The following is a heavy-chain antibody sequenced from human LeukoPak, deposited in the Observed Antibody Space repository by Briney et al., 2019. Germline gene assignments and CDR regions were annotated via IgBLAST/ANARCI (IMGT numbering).Heavy chain of an antibody. Sequence: SETLSLTCAVSGGSMSSGGYSWSWLRQPPGKALEWIGYIYYSGNTNYNPSLEGRVTISVDTSKNHFSVKLSSVTAADTAVYYCARSQNYYGSGDYWSQGTLVTVSS. CDR1: GGSMSSGGYS. J-gene: IGHJ4*02. CDR3: ARSQNYYGSGDY. CDR2: IYYSGNT. D-gene: IGHD3-10*01. V-gene: IGHV4-61*03.